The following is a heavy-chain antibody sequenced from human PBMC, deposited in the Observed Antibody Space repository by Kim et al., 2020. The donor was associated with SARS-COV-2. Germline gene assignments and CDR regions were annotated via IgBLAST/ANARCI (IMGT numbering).Heavy chain of an antibody. CDR3: ARVEVLWFGELFGYGMDV. CDR2: INAGNGNT. CDR1: GYTFTSYA. D-gene: IGHD3-10*01. Sequence: ASVKVSCKASGYTFTSYAMHWVRQAPGQRLEWMGWINAGNGNTKYSQKFQGRVPIPRDTSASTAYMELSSLRSEDTAVYYCARVEVLWFGELFGYGMDVWGQGTTVTVSS. V-gene: IGHV1-3*01. J-gene: IGHJ6*02.